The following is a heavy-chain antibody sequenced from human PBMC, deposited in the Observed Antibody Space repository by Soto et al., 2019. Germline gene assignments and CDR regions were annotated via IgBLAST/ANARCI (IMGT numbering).Heavy chain of an antibody. D-gene: IGHD6-13*01. Sequence: QVQLQESGPGLVKPSETLSLTCTVSGGSISSYYWSWIRQPPGKGLEWIGYIYYSGSTNYNPSLKSRVTISVDTSKNQFSLKLSSVTAADTAVYYCAIYSSSWLFDYWGQGTLVTVSS. V-gene: IGHV4-59*01. J-gene: IGHJ4*02. CDR3: AIYSSSWLFDY. CDR2: IYYSGST. CDR1: GGSISSYY.